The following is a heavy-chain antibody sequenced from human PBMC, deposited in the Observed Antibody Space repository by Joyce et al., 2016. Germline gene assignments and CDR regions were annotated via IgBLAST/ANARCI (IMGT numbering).Heavy chain of an antibody. CDR3: ARGPRVTMIVVVTDSFDI. J-gene: IGHJ3*02. CDR1: GYTFTSYG. Sequence: QVQLVQSGAEVKKPGASVKVSCKASGYTFTSYGISWVRQAPGQGLEWMGWISGYNGNKNYAQKFQGRVTMTTDTSTSTAYMELRSLRSDDTAVYYCARGPRVTMIVVVTDSFDIWGQGTMVTVSS. D-gene: IGHD3-22*01. CDR2: ISGYNGNK. V-gene: IGHV1-18*01.